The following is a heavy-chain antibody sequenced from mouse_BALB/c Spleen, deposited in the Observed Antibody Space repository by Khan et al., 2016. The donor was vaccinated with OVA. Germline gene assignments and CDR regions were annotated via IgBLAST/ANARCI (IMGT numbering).Heavy chain of an antibody. Sequence: VQLRQSGAELVKPGPSVKLSCTASGFTITDTYMHWVKQRPEQGLEWIGRIDPANGNTNYDPKFQGRAIITEDTSSNTADLQLSSRTSEDTAVYYGARINAWGQGTTLTVSS. V-gene: IGHV14-3*02. J-gene: IGHJ2*01. CDR2: IDPANGNT. CDR1: GFTITDTY. CDR3: ARINA.